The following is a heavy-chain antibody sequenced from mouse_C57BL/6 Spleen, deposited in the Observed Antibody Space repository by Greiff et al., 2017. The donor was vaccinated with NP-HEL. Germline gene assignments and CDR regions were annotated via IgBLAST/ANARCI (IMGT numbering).Heavy chain of an antibody. CDR1: GFTFSDYG. V-gene: IGHV5-17*01. CDR3: ARAPTIYYSYYFDY. CDR2: ISSGSSTI. J-gene: IGHJ2*01. Sequence: EVHLVESGGGLVKPGGSLKLSCAASGFTFSDYGMHWVRQAPEKGLEWVAYISSGSSTIYYADTVKGRFTISRDNAKNTLFLQMTSLRSEDTAMYYCARAPTIYYSYYFDYWGQGTTLTVSS. D-gene: IGHD1-1*01.